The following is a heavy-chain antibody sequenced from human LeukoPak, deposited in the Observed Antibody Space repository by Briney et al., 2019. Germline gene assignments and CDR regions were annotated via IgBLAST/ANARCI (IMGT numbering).Heavy chain of an antibody. Sequence: SGGSLRLSCAASGFTFSSHDMHWVRQATGKGLEWVSAIGTAGDTYYPGSVKGRFTISRENAKNSLYLQMNSLRAEDTAVYYCARVTHYDFWSGSLDVWGQGTTVTVSS. D-gene: IGHD3-3*01. CDR2: IGTAGDT. CDR1: GFTFSSHD. V-gene: IGHV3-13*01. CDR3: ARVTHYDFWSGSLDV. J-gene: IGHJ6*02.